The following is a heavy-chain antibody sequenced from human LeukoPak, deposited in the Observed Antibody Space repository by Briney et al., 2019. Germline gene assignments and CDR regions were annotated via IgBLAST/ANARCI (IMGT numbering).Heavy chain of an antibody. CDR3: ARGLPKAVFGMLITD. V-gene: IGHV1-8*01. D-gene: IGHD3-3*01. CDR1: GYTLTELS. J-gene: IGHJ4*02. Sequence: ASVKVSCKVSGYTLTELSMHWVRQATGQGLEWMGWMNSNSGNTGYSQNFQGRVTMTRDTSISTAYMELSSLISEDTAVYYCARGLPKAVFGMLITDWGQGTLVTVSS. CDR2: MNSNSGNT.